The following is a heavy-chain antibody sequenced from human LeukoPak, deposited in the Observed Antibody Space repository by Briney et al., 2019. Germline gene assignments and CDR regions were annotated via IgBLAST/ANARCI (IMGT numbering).Heavy chain of an antibody. CDR2: IYYSGST. Sequence: PSETLSLTCAVSGGSISSSNWWSWVRQPPGKGLEWIGYIYYSGSTYYNPSLKSRVTISVDTSKNQFSLKLSSVTAADTAVYYCARDRLANWFDPWGQGTLVTVSS. V-gene: IGHV4-4*02. J-gene: IGHJ5*02. CDR1: GGSISSSNW. CDR3: ARDRLANWFDP.